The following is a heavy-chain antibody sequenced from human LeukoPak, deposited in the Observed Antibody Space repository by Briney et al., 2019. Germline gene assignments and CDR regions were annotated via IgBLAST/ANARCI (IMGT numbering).Heavy chain of an antibody. J-gene: IGHJ4*02. D-gene: IGHD1-26*01. V-gene: IGHV4-4*07. CDR3: ARETSGSYYVSRGFDY. Sequence: SETLSLTCTVSGGSMSYYYWSWIRQPAGKGLEWIGRIYTSGSTNYNPSLKSRVTMSVDTSKNQFSLKLSSVTAADTAVYYCARETSGSYYVSRGFDYWGQGTLVTVSS. CDR1: GGSMSYYY. CDR2: IYTSGST.